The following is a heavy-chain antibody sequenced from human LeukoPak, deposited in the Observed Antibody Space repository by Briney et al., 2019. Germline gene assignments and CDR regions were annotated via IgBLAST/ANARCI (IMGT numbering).Heavy chain of an antibody. V-gene: IGHV3-48*04. Sequence: GGSLRLSCAASGFTFSSYSMNWVRQAPGKGLEWVSYISTSSSTIYYADSVKGRFTISRDNAKDSLYLQMNSLRAEDTAVYYCARRGEKSGLDYYYYMEDWGKGTTVTVSS. CDR3: ARRGEKSGLDYYYYMED. J-gene: IGHJ6*03. D-gene: IGHD6-25*01. CDR1: GFTFSSYS. CDR2: ISTSSSTI.